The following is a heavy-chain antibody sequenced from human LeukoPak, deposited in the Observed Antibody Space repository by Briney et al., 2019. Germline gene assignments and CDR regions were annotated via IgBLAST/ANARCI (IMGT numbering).Heavy chain of an antibody. CDR1: GFTFSSYW. Sequence: PGGSLRLSCAASGFTFSSYWMSWVRQAPGKGLEWVANIKQDGSEKYYVDSVKGRFTISRDNAKNSLYLQVNSLRAEDTAVYYCASGILKWSGPRNLGGQGTLVTVSS. CDR2: IKQDGSEK. J-gene: IGHJ4*02. CDR3: ASGILKWSGPRNL. D-gene: IGHD3-3*01. V-gene: IGHV3-7*01.